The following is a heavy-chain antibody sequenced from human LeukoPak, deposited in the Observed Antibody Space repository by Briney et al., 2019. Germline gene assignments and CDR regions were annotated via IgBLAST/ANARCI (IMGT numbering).Heavy chain of an antibody. D-gene: IGHD3-22*01. V-gene: IGHV3-66*01. CDR2: IYSGGST. Sequence: GGSLRLSCAASGFTVSSNYMSWVRQAPGKGLEWVSVIYSGGSTYYADSVKSRFTISRDNSKNTLYLQMNSLRAEDTAVYYCARDRLHSSGSYYFDYWGQGTLVTVSS. CDR3: ARDRLHSSGSYYFDY. J-gene: IGHJ4*02. CDR1: GFTVSSNY.